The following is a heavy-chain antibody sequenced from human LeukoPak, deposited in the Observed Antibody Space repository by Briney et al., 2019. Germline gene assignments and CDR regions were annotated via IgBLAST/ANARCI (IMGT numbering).Heavy chain of an antibody. J-gene: IGHJ4*02. D-gene: IGHD1-26*01. CDR3: ASGRPLGFDY. V-gene: IGHV4-59*01. Sequence: SETLSLTCTVSGDSISSYYWTWIRQPPGKGLEWIGYIYYSGTTNYNPSLKSRVTISVDTSKNQFFLKLSSVTAADTAVYYCASGRPLGFDYWGQGTLVTVSS. CDR1: GDSISSYY. CDR2: IYYSGTT.